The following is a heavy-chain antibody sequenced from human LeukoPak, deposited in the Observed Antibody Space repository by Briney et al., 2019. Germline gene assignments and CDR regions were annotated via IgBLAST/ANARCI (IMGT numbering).Heavy chain of an antibody. CDR3: VSFYETY. J-gene: IGHJ4*02. CDR2: ISGSGSNT. V-gene: IGHV3-23*01. D-gene: IGHD2/OR15-2a*01. Sequence: PGGSLRLSCAASGFTVSSNYMSWVRQVPGKGLEWVSAISGSGSNTLYADSVRGRFTISKDNAKNTVYLQMNSLRAEDTAVYYCVSFYETYWGRGTLVTVSS. CDR1: GFTVSSNY.